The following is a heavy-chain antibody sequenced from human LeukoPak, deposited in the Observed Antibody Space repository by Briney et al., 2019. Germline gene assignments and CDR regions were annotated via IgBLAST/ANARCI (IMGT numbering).Heavy chain of an antibody. CDR2: IYYSGST. J-gene: IGHJ3*02. D-gene: IGHD1-1*01. Sequence: SETLSLTCAVSGGSISSGGYSWSWIRQPPGKGLEWIGYIYYSGSTYYNPSLKSRVTISVDTSKNQFSLKLSSVTAADTALYYCARGGLIQRHAFDIWGQGTMVTVSS. CDR3: ARGGLIQRHAFDI. CDR1: GGSISSGGYS. V-gene: IGHV4-30-4*07.